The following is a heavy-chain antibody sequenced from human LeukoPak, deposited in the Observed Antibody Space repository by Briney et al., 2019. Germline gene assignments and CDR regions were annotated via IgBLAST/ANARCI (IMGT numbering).Heavy chain of an antibody. CDR2: IYYTGST. Sequence: SETLSLTCTVSGGSISSYYWSWIRQPPGKGLEWIGYIYYTGSTNYNPSLKSRVTISVDTSKNQFSLKLSSVTAADTAVYYCARVEDSGYDYRGRFDPWGQGTLVTVSS. CDR3: ARVEDSGYDYRGRFDP. D-gene: IGHD5-12*01. J-gene: IGHJ5*02. CDR1: GGSISSYY. V-gene: IGHV4-59*12.